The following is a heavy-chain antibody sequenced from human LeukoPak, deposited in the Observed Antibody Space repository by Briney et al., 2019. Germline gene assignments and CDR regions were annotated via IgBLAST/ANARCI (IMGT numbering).Heavy chain of an antibody. CDR1: GFTFSDYY. J-gene: IGHJ3*02. CDR2: ISSSTNSI. D-gene: IGHD6-13*01. CDR3: ARDRRAGGYEAFDI. Sequence: GGTLRLSCSASGFTFSDYYMSWIRQAPGKGLEWVSYISSSTNSIYHAESVKGRFTISRDNAKNSLYLQMNSLRAEDTAVYYCARDRRAGGYEAFDIWGQGTMVTVSS. V-gene: IGHV3-11*01.